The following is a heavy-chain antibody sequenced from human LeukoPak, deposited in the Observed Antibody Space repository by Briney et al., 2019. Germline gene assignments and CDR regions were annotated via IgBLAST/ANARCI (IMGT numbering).Heavy chain of an antibody. CDR2: ISGSGGST. D-gene: IGHD1-26*01. Sequence: GGSLRLSCAASGFTFSSYAMSWVRQAPGKGLEWVSAISGSGGSTYYADSVKGRFTISRDNAKNSLYLQMNSLRAEDTAVYYCARVGPWDDAFDIWGQGTMVTVSS. V-gene: IGHV3-23*01. J-gene: IGHJ3*02. CDR3: ARVGPWDDAFDI. CDR1: GFTFSSYA.